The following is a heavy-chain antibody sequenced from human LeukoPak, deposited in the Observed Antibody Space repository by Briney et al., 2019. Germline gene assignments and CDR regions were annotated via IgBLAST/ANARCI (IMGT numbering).Heavy chain of an antibody. J-gene: IGHJ4*02. V-gene: IGHV4-34*01. D-gene: IGHD2-15*01. Sequence: SETLSLTCTVSGGSISSYYWSWIRQPPGKGLEWIGEVNHSGSTNYNPSLKSRVTISVDTSKNQFSLKLSSVTAADTAVYYCARRGGGYWGQGTLVTVSS. CDR2: VNHSGST. CDR3: ARRGGGY. CDR1: GGSISSYY.